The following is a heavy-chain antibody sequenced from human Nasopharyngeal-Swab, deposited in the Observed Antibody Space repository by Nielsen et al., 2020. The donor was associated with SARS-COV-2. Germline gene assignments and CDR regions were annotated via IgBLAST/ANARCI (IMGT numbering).Heavy chain of an antibody. CDR3: ARDTRMSYYYYYYGMDV. CDR1: GYTFNSYD. D-gene: IGHD3-10*01. V-gene: IGHV1-8*01. CDR2: MNPNSGNT. Sequence: ASVKVSCKASGYTFNSYDINWVRQATGQRLEWMGWMNPNSGNTGYAQKFQGRVTMTRNTSIRTAYMELSSLRSEDKAVYYCARDTRMSYYYYYYGMDVWGQGTTVTVSS. J-gene: IGHJ6*02.